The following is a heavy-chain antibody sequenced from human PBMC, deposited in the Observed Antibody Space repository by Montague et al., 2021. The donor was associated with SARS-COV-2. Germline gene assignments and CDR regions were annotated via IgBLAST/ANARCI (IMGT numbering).Heavy chain of an antibody. D-gene: IGHD6-19*01. CDR2: IDWDDDK. Sequence: PALVKPTQTLTLTCTFSGFSLSTSGMCVSWIRQPPGKALEWLARIDWDDDKYYSTSLKTRLTISKDTSENQVVLTMTNMDPVDTATYYCARMTVAGIPFDYWGQGTLVTVSS. CDR3: ARMTVAGIPFDY. V-gene: IGHV2-70*11. J-gene: IGHJ4*02. CDR1: GFSLSTSGMC.